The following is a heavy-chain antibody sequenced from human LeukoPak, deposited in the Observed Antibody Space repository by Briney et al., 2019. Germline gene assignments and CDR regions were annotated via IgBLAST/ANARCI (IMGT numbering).Heavy chain of an antibody. CDR3: ATGGAGLRLHPSGAFDI. D-gene: IGHD5-12*01. J-gene: IGHJ3*02. CDR1: GYTLTELS. Sequence: ASVKVSCKVSGYTLTELSMRWVRQAPGKGLEWMGGFDPEDGETIYAQKFQGRVTMTEDTSTDTAYMELSSMRSEDTAVYYCATGGAGLRLHPSGAFDIWGQGTMVTVSS. CDR2: FDPEDGET. V-gene: IGHV1-24*01.